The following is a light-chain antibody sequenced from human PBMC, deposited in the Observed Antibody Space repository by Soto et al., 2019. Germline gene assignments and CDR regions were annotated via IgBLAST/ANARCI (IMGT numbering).Light chain of an antibody. CDR2: GNN. J-gene: IGLJ2*01. V-gene: IGLV1-40*01. Sequence: QSVLTQPPSVSGAPGQRVTIPCTGSSSNIGASYGVHWYQHFPGTAPKLLIYGNNNRPSGVPDRFSGSKSGTSASLAITGLQAEDESDYYRPSYVSSLSGSVFGGGTKLTVL. CDR1: SSNIGASYG. CDR3: PSYVSSLSGSV.